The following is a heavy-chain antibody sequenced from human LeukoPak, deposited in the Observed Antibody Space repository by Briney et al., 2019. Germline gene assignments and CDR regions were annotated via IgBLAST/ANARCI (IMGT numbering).Heavy chain of an antibody. D-gene: IGHD1-7*01. V-gene: IGHV3-30*04. CDR3: AKSLRTRIYYFDY. CDR2: KAFDGSDE. Sequence: PGGSLRLSCAASGFIFSSYAMHWVRQAPGKGLEWVAVKAFDGSDEYYADSVKGRFTISRDNSKNTLYLQMNSLRGEDTAMYYCAKSLRTRIYYFDYWGQGTLVTVSS. J-gene: IGHJ4*02. CDR1: GFIFSSYA.